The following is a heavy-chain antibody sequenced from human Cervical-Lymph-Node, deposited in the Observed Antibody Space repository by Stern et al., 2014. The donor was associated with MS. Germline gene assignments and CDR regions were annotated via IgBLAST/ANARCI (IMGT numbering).Heavy chain of an antibody. Sequence: VQLVESGAEVKKPGSSVRVSCKASGGTFRSYAISWVRQAPGQGLEWMGGIIPMIGTANYAQKFQGRVTITADDSTTTAYMEVSSLRSEDTAVYYCASSVGELTPEAVWGQGTTVTVFS. V-gene: IGHV1-69*01. D-gene: IGHD3-10*01. J-gene: IGHJ6*01. CDR3: ASSVGELTPEAV. CDR1: GGTFRSYA. CDR2: IIPMIGTA.